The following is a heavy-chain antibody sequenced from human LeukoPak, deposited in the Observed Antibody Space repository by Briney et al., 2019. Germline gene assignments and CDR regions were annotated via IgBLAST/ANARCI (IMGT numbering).Heavy chain of an antibody. D-gene: IGHD2-2*01. CDR1: GGSISSYY. V-gene: IGHV3-7*01. CDR2: IKQDGSEK. CDR3: ARRGSSTRLLDY. Sequence: ETLSLTCTVSGGSISSYYWSWIRQPPGKGLEWVANIKQDGSEKYYVDSVKGRFTISRDNAKNSLYLQMNSLRAEDTAVYYCARRGSSTRLLDYWGQGTLVTVSS. J-gene: IGHJ4*02.